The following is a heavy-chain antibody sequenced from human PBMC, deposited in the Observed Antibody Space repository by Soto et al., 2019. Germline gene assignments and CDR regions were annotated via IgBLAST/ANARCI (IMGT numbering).Heavy chain of an antibody. CDR1: GYTSTTSG. CDR2: ISTYNGDT. Sequence: QVQLVQSGPEVKNPGASVKVSCEASGYTSTTSGISWLRQAPGQGLEWMGWISTYNGDTNSAQKFQGRVTMTADTSTGTVYMELMSLKSDDTAVYYCARQGSWPYYYYGLDVWGQGTTVTVSS. CDR3: ARQGSWPYYYYGLDV. J-gene: IGHJ6*02. V-gene: IGHV1-18*01. D-gene: IGHD1-26*01.